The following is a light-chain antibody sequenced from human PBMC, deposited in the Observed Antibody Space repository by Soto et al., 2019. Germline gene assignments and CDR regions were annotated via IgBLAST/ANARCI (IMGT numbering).Light chain of an antibody. CDR2: KAS. V-gene: IGKV1-5*03. CDR1: QTISSW. CDR3: QHYNSYSEA. Sequence: DIQMTQSPSTLSGSVGARVTITCRARQTISSWLAWYQQKPGKAPKLLIYKASTLKSGVPSRFSGSGSGTEFTLTISSLQPDDFATYYCQHYNSYSEAFGQGTRLEIK. J-gene: IGKJ5*01.